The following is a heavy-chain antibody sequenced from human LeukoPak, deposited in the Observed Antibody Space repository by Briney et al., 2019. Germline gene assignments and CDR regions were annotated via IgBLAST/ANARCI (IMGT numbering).Heavy chain of an antibody. CDR3: ARQIVTGDLGVDY. CDR1: GYSCTSYW. Sequence: GESLKISCKGSGYSCTSYWIGWVRQMPGKGREWMGIIYPGDSDTRYSPSFQGQVTISADKSISTAYLQWSSLKASDTAMYYCARQIVTGDLGVDYWGQGTLVTVSS. D-gene: IGHD7-27*01. CDR2: IYPGDSDT. J-gene: IGHJ4*02. V-gene: IGHV5-51*01.